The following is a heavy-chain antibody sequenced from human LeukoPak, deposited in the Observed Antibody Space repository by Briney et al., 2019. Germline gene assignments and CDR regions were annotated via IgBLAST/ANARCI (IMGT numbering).Heavy chain of an antibody. D-gene: IGHD2-2*01. CDR3: ARVAAMPPSDY. CDR1: GFTFRTYA. Sequence: PGGSLRLSCAASGFTFRTYAMSWVRQAPGKGLEWVSGISGSGGTTYYADSVKDRFTISRDNAKNSLYLQMNSLRAEDTAVYYCARVAAMPPSDYWGQGTLVTVSS. V-gene: IGHV3-23*01. J-gene: IGHJ4*02. CDR2: ISGSGGTT.